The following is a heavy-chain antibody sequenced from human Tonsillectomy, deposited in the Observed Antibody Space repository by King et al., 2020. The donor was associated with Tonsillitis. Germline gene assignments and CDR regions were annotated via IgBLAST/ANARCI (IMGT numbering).Heavy chain of an antibody. CDR3: AKDRYFQAFDM. V-gene: IGHV3-23*04. CDR1: GFTFSNYA. CDR2: ISGSGGST. D-gene: IGHD1-14*01. J-gene: IGHJ3*02. Sequence: ERQLVQSGGGLVQPGGSLRLSCAASGFTFSNYAMNWVRQAPGKGLAWVSVISGSGGSTNYADSVKGRFTISRDNSKNTLYVQMNSLRAEDTALYYCAKDRYFQAFDMWGQGTMVTVSS.